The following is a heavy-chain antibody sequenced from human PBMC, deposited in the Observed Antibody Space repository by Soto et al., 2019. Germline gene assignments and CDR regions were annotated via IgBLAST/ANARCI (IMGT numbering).Heavy chain of an antibody. D-gene: IGHD3-10*01. V-gene: IGHV4-31*03. CDR2: IYYSGST. J-gene: IGHJ6*02. CDR3: ARDGPRKRYYGSGSTMLYGMDV. Sequence: QVQLQESGPGLVKPSQILSLTCTVSGGSISSGGYYWSWIRQHPGKGLEWIGYIYYSGSTYYNPSLKSRVTISVDTSKNQFSLKLSSVTAADTAVYYCARDGPRKRYYGSGSTMLYGMDVWGQGTTVTVSS. CDR1: GGSISSGGYY.